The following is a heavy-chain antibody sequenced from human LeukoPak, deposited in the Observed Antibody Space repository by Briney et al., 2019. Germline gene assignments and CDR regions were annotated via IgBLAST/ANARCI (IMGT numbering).Heavy chain of an antibody. D-gene: IGHD2-15*01. CDR2: IKSKTDGGTT. CDR3: TTVGSGGRRAAPTFPYYYYGMDV. J-gene: IGHJ6*02. CDR1: GFTFSNAW. Sequence: PGGSLRLSCAASGFTFSNAWMSWVRQAPGKGLEWVGRIKSKTDGGTTDYAAPVKGRFTISRDDSKNTLYLQMNSLKTEDTAVYYCTTVGSGGRRAAPTFPYYYYGMDVWGQGTTVTVSS. V-gene: IGHV3-15*01.